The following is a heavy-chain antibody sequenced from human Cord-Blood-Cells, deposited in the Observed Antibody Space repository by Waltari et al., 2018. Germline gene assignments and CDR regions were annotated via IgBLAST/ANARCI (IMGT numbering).Heavy chain of an antibody. Sequence: EVQLVETGGGLIQPGGSLRLSCAASGFTVSSNYMSWVRQAPGKGLEWVSVIYSGGSTYYADSVKGRFTISRDNSKNTLYLQMNSLRAEDTAVYYCALYYDSSGYYDAFDIWGQGTMVTVSS. D-gene: IGHD3-22*01. CDR3: ALYYDSSGYYDAFDI. CDR2: IYSGGST. J-gene: IGHJ3*02. CDR1: GFTVSSNY. V-gene: IGHV3-53*02.